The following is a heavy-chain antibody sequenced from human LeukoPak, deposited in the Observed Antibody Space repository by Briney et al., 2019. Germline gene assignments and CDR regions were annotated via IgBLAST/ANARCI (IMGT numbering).Heavy chain of an antibody. J-gene: IGHJ3*02. D-gene: IGHD3-9*01. Sequence: SETLSLTCTVSGGYISSYYWSWIRLPPGKGLECIGYIYYSGSTDYNPSLKSRVTISVDMSKNQFSLKLSSVTAADTAMYYCALGEYDILTGYYDAFDIWGQGTMVTVSS. CDR1: GGYISSYY. CDR2: IYYSGST. V-gene: IGHV4-59*01. CDR3: ALGEYDILTGYYDAFDI.